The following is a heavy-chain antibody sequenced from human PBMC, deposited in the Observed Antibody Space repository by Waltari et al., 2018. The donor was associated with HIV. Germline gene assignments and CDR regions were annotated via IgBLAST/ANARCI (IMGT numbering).Heavy chain of an antibody. CDR3: ARVSNYDILTGYYKDNWFDP. J-gene: IGHJ5*02. CDR2: IYYSGST. Sequence: QVQLQESGPGLVKPSETLSLTCTVSGCSISSYSWSWLRQPPGKGLEWIGYIYYSGSTNYNPSLKSRVTISVDTSKNQFSLKLSSVTAADTAVYYCARVSNYDILTGYYKDNWFDPWGQGTLVTVSS. V-gene: IGHV4-59*01. D-gene: IGHD3-9*01. CDR1: GCSISSYS.